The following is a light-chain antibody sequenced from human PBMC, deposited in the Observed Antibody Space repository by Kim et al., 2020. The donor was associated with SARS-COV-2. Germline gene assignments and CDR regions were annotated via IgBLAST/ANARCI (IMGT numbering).Light chain of an antibody. Sequence: SLPISRTVTRSDVGGYNYVSWYQQHPGKAPKLLIYDVSNRPSGVSNRFSGSKSGNTASLTISGLQAEDEADYYCSSYTSSSTPFVFGTGTKVTVL. CDR3: SSYTSSSTPFV. CDR1: RSDVGGYNY. CDR2: DVS. J-gene: IGLJ1*01. V-gene: IGLV2-14*03.